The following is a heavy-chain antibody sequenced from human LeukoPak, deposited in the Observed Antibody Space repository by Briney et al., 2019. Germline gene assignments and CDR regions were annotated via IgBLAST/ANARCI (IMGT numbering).Heavy chain of an antibody. CDR3: ARVAVEYSSSSDFDC. CDR2: INPNSGGT. J-gene: IGHJ4*02. D-gene: IGHD6-6*01. CDR1: GYTFTGYY. Sequence: GASVKVSCKASGYTFTGYYMHWVRQAPGQGLEWMGWINPNSGGTNYAQKFQGRVTMTRDTSISTAYMELSRLRSDDTAVYYCARVAVEYSSSSDFDCWGQGTLVTVSS. V-gene: IGHV1-2*02.